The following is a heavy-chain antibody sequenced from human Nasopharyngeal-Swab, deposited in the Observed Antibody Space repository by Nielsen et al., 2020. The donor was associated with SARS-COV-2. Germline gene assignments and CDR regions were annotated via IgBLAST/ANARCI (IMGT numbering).Heavy chain of an antibody. CDR3: ARGYQLIRGFDY. CDR2: VHWDDEK. J-gene: IGHJ4*02. V-gene: IGHV2-5*02. D-gene: IGHD2-2*01. Sequence: WIRKGPGKALEWLALVHWDDEKRYSPSLKSRLTITKDTSKNQVVLTMTNVDPVDTATYYCARGYQLIRGFDYWGQGTLVTVSS.